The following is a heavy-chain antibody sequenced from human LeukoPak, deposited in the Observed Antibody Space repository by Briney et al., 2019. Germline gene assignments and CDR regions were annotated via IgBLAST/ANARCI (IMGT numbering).Heavy chain of an antibody. CDR3: TTDPATRCNWNYRPWDY. CDR1: GFTFSNAW. Sequence: GGSLRLSCAASGFTFSNAWMSWVRQAPGKGLEWVGRIKSKTDGGTTDYAAPVKGRFTISRDDSKNTLYLQMNSLKTEDTAVYYCTTDPATRCNWNYRPWDYWGQGTLVTVSS. J-gene: IGHJ4*02. V-gene: IGHV3-15*01. CDR2: IKSKTDGGTT. D-gene: IGHD1-7*01.